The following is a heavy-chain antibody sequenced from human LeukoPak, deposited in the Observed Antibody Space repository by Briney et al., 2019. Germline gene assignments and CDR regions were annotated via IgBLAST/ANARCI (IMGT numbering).Heavy chain of an antibody. CDR1: GGSFSGYY. Sequence: PSETLSLTCAVYGGSFSGYYWSWIRQPPGKGLEWIGEINHSGSTNYNPSLKSRVTISVDTSKNQFSLKLSSVTAADTAVYCCARGRSRRWLQAPEYYFDYWGQGTLVTVSS. V-gene: IGHV4-34*01. CDR3: ARGRSRRWLQAPEYYFDY. D-gene: IGHD5-24*01. CDR2: INHSGST. J-gene: IGHJ4*02.